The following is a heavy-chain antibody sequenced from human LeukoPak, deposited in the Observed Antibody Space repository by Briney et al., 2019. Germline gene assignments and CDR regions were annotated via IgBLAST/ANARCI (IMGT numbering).Heavy chain of an antibody. CDR2: ISSSSSYI. CDR3: ALVVVISLDAFDI. V-gene: IGHV3-21*01. Sequence: PGGSLRLSCAASGFTFSSYSMNWVRQAPGKGLEWVSSISSSSSYIYYADSVKGRFTISRDNAKNSLYLQMNSLRAEDTAVYYCALVVVISLDAFDIWGQGTMVTVSS. J-gene: IGHJ3*02. CDR1: GFTFSSYS. D-gene: IGHD3-22*01.